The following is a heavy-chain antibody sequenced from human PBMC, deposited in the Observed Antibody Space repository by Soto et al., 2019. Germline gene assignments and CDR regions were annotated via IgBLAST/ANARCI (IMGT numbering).Heavy chain of an antibody. D-gene: IGHD3-22*01. Sequence: QAQLQQWGAGLLKPSETLSLTCAVYGGSFSGHYWSWIRQAPGKGLEWIGEINHSGSTNYNPSLKGRVTISVDTSKNQFSLKLSSVTAADTSVYYCARGITLKAVIQRDAPDKTYFDSWGRGTLVTVSS. CDR1: GGSFSGHY. J-gene: IGHJ4*02. CDR3: ARGITLKAVIQRDAPDKTYFDS. CDR2: INHSGST. V-gene: IGHV4-34*01.